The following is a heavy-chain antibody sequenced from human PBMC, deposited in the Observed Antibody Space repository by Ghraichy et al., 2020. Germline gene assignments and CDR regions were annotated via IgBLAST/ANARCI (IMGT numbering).Heavy chain of an antibody. Sequence: LSLTCAASGFTFDDYAMHWVRQAPGKGLEWVSGISWNSGSIGYADSVKGRFTISRDNAKNSLYLQMNSLRAEDTALYYCAKDGTRLYWYFDLWGRGTLVTVSS. CDR2: ISWNSGSI. V-gene: IGHV3-9*01. D-gene: IGHD1/OR15-1a*01. CDR1: GFTFDDYA. CDR3: AKDGTRLYWYFDL. J-gene: IGHJ2*01.